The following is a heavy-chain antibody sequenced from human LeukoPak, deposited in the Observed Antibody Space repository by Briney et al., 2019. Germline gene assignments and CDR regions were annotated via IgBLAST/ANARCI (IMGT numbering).Heavy chain of an antibody. D-gene: IGHD4-17*01. V-gene: IGHV4-34*01. CDR3: ARVLRTTRIDY. CDR1: GGSFSGYY. Sequence: PSETLSLTCAVYGGSFSGYYWSWIRQPPGKGLEWIGEINHSGSTSYNPSLKSRVTISVDTSKNQFSLKLSSVTAADTAVYYCARVLRTTRIDYWGQGTLVTVSS. CDR2: INHSGST. J-gene: IGHJ4*02.